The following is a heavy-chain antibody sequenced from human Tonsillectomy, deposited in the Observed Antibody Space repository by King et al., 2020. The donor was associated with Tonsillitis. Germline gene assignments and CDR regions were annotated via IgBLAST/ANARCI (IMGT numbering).Heavy chain of an antibody. CDR1: GGSFSGYY. V-gene: IGHV4-34*01. CDR3: ARGVDKAKVYY. Sequence: VQLQQWGAGLLKPSETLSLTCAVYGGSFSGYYWTWIRQPPGKGLEWIGEINPSGSTNYNPSLKCRVTISVDTSENQFSLKLGSVTAADTAVYYCARGVDKAKVYYWGQGTMVTVSS. D-gene: IGHD5-24*01. CDR2: INPSGST. J-gene: IGHJ4*02.